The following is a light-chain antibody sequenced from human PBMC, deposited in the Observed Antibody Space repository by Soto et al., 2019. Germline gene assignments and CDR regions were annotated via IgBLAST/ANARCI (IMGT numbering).Light chain of an antibody. CDR3: QQYNSYSET. V-gene: IGKV1-5*03. Sequence: DIQMTQSPSTLSASVGDRVTITCRASQSISSWLAWYQQKPGKAPKLLIYKASSLESGVPSRFSGSGSGTEFTLTISCLQPDDFATYYCQQYNSYSETFGQGTKVGIK. CDR2: KAS. CDR1: QSISSW. J-gene: IGKJ1*01.